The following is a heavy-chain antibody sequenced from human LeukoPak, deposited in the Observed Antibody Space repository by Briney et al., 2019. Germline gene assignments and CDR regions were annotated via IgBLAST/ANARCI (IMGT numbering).Heavy chain of an antibody. Sequence: SETLSLTCTVSGGSISSYYWSWIRQPPGKGLEWIGEINHSGSTNYNPSLKSRVTISVDTSKNQFSLKLSSVTAADTAVYYCARARRAVTSASFDYWGLGTLVTVSS. CDR3: ARARRAVTSASFDY. V-gene: IGHV4-34*01. CDR1: GGSISSYY. J-gene: IGHJ4*02. D-gene: IGHD4-17*01. CDR2: INHSGST.